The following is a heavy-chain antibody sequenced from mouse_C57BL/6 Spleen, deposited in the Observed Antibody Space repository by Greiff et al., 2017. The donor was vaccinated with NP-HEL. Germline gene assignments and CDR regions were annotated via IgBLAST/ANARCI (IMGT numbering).Heavy chain of an antibody. J-gene: IGHJ2*01. CDR3: ARKGFITTVVAKDYFDY. CDR1: GYTFTDHT. V-gene: IGHV1-78*01. Sequence: VQLVESDAELVKPGASVKISCKVSGYTFTDHTIHWMKQRPEQGLEWIGYIYPRDGSTKYNEKFKGKATLTADKSSSTAYMQLNSLTSEDSAVYFCARKGFITTVVAKDYFDYWGQGTTLTVSS. CDR2: IYPRDGST. D-gene: IGHD1-1*01.